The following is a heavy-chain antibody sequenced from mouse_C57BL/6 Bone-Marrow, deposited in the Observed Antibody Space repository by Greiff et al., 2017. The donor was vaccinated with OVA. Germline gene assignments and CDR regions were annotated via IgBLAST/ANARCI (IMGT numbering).Heavy chain of an antibody. Sequence: QVQLQPSGAELARPGASVKMSCKASGYTFTSYTMHWVKQRPGPGLEWIGYINPSSGYTKYNQKFKDKATLTADKSSSTAYMQLSSLTSEDSAVYYCARREGYSNYVGAYWGQGTLVTVSA. CDR3: ARREGYSNYVGAY. V-gene: IGHV1-4*01. D-gene: IGHD2-5*01. J-gene: IGHJ3*01. CDR1: GYTFTSYT. CDR2: INPSSGYT.